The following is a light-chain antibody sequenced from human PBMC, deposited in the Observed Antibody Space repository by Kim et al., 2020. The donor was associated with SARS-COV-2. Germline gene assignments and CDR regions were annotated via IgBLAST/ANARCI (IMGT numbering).Light chain of an antibody. CDR2: DVS. V-gene: IGLV2-14*03. J-gene: IGLJ1*01. Sequence: QSITLSCTGTRRRVGVYNYVYWYQEHPGKATKLMIYDVSNRPSGVSNRFSGSKSGNTASLTISGLQAEAEADYYCSSYTSSSTLGVFGTGTKVTVL. CDR3: SSYTSSSTLGV. CDR1: RRRVGVYNY.